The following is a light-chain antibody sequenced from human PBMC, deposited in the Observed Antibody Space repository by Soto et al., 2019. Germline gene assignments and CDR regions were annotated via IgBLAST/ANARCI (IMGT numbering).Light chain of an antibody. CDR3: IQALQTFT. J-gene: IGKJ4*01. CDR1: QSLLHSNGYNY. CDR2: LGS. Sequence: DIVMTQSPLSLPVTPGEPASISCRSSQSLLHSNGYNYLVWYLQKPGQSPQLLIYLGSNRTSGVPDRFSGSGSGTYFTLKISRVEAEDVGVYYCIQALQTFTFGGGTKVEIK. V-gene: IGKV2-28*01.